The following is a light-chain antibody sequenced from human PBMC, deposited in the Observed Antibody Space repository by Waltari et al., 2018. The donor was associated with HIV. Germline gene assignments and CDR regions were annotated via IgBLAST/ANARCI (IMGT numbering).Light chain of an antibody. CDR1: RSNIRPGFD. J-gene: IGLJ2*01. Sequence: QSVLTPPPSVSGAPGQRVTISCTGTRSNIRPGFDVHWYQQLPGTAPKLLIYGNTNRPSGVPDRFSGSKSGTSASLAITGLQAEDEADYYCQSYDSSLSASVFGEGTKLTVL. CDR3: QSYDSSLSASV. CDR2: GNT. V-gene: IGLV1-40*01.